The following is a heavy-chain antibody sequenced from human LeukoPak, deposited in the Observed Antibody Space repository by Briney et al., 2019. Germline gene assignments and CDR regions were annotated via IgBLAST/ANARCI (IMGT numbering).Heavy chain of an antibody. Sequence: GGSLRLSCAASGFTFSSYWMSWVRQAPGKGLEWVANIKQDGSEKYYVDSVKGRFTISRDNAKNSLYLQMNSLRAEDTAVYYCARVLYDYVWGSYRHRDHYFDYWGQGTLVTVSS. V-gene: IGHV3-7*01. D-gene: IGHD3-16*02. CDR2: IKQDGSEK. J-gene: IGHJ4*02. CDR3: ARVLYDYVWGSYRHRDHYFDY. CDR1: GFTFSSYW.